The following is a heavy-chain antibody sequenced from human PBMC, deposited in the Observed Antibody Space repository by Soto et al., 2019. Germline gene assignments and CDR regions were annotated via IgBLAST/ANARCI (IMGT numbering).Heavy chain of an antibody. J-gene: IGHJ4*02. Sequence: EVQLVESGGGLVQPGGSLRLSCAASGFTFSSYWMSWVRHAPGKGLEWVANIKQDGSEKYYVDSVKGRFTISRDNAKNSLYLQMNSLRAEDSAVYYCTRDEYSSSSEDYWGQGTLVTVSS. V-gene: IGHV3-7*01. CDR3: TRDEYSSSSEDY. CDR2: IKQDGSEK. D-gene: IGHD6-6*01. CDR1: GFTFSSYW.